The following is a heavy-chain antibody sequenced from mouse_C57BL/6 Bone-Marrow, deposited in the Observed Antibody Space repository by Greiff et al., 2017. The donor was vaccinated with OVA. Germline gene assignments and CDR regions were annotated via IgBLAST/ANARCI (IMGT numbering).Heavy chain of an antibody. V-gene: IGHV1-50*01. J-gene: IGHJ2*01. D-gene: IGHD1-1*01. CDR2: IDPSDSYT. CDR3: AKGLGLATTVVATSYFDY. CDR1: GYTFTSYW. Sequence: QVQLQQPGAELVKPGASVKLSCKASGYTFTSYWMQWVKQRPGQGLEWIGEIDPSDSYTNYNQKFKGKATLTVDTSSSTAYMQLSSLTSEDSAVYYCAKGLGLATTVVATSYFDYWGQGTTLTVSS.